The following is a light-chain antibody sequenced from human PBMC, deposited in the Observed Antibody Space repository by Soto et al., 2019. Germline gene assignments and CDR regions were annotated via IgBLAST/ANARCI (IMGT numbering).Light chain of an antibody. CDR3: QQYNSYET. Sequence: DIQMTQSLSTLSASVRARVTITCRASQSISSWLAWYQQKPGKAPKLLIYDASSLESGVPSRFSGSGSGTEFTLTISSLQPDDFATYYCQQYNSYETFGQGTKVDIK. CDR1: QSISSW. CDR2: DAS. V-gene: IGKV1-5*01. J-gene: IGKJ1*01.